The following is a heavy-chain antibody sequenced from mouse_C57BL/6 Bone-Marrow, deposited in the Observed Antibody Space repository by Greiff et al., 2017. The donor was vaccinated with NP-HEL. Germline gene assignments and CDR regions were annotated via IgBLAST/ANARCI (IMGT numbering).Heavy chain of an antibody. CDR3: AKSNYYGRGAMDY. V-gene: IGHV2-5*01. CDR1: GFSLTSYG. D-gene: IGHD1-2*01. CDR2: IWRGGST. Sequence: QVQLQQSGPGLVQPSQSLSITCTVSGFSLTSYGVHWVRQSPGKGLEWLGVIWRGGSTDYNAAFMSRLSITKDNSKSQVFFKMNSLQADDTAIYYCAKSNYYGRGAMDYWGQGTSVTVSS. J-gene: IGHJ4*01.